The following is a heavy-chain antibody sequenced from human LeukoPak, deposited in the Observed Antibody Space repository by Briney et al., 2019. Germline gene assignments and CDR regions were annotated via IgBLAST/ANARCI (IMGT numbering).Heavy chain of an antibody. CDR1: GGSISSYY. CDR3: ATYSGSYFDAFDI. V-gene: IGHV4-59*08. CDR2: IYYSGST. D-gene: IGHD1-26*01. Sequence: SETLSLTCTVSGGSISSYYWSWIRQPPGKGLEWIGYIYYSGSTNYSPSLKSRVTIPVDTSKNQFSLKLSSVTAADTAVYYCATYSGSYFDAFDIWGQGTMVTVSS. J-gene: IGHJ3*02.